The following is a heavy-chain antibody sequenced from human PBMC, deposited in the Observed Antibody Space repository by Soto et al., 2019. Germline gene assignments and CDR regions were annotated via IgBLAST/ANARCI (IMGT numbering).Heavy chain of an antibody. CDR3: ARAHLIGSDY. V-gene: IGHV4-61*01. J-gene: IGHJ4*02. CDR2: IYYSGST. CDR1: GGSVSSGSYY. D-gene: IGHD3-22*01. Sequence: QVQLQESGPGLVKPSETLSLTCTVSGGSVSSGSYYWSWIRQPPGKGLEWIGYIYYSGSTNYNPSLNXXVXIXXDTSKNQFSLKLSSVTAADTAVYYCARAHLIGSDYWGPGTLVTVSS.